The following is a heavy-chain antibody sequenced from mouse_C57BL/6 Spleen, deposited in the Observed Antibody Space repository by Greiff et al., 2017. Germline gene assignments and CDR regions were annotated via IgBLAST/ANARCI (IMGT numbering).Heavy chain of an antibody. J-gene: IGHJ3*01. Sequence: QVQLQQSGPELVKPGASVKLSCKASGYTFTSYDINWVKQRPGQGLEWIGWIYPGDGSTKYNEKFKGKATLTVDTSSSTAYLELHSLTSEDSAVYFCAREVVATDAYWGQGTLVTVSA. D-gene: IGHD1-1*01. CDR1: GYTFTSYD. CDR2: IYPGDGST. V-gene: IGHV1-85*01. CDR3: AREVVATDAY.